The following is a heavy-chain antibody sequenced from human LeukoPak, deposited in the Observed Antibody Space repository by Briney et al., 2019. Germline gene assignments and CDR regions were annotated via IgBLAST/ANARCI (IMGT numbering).Heavy chain of an antibody. J-gene: IGHJ3*02. CDR3: ARDRVVMVVAVPEPMAFDI. Sequence: SVKVSCKASGGTFSSYAISWVRQAPGQGLEWMGGIIPIFGTANYAQKFQGRVTITTDESTSTAYMELSSLRSEDTAVYYCARDRVVMVVAVPEPMAFDIWGQGTMVTVSS. D-gene: IGHD2-15*01. CDR2: IIPIFGTA. V-gene: IGHV1-69*05. CDR1: GGTFSSYA.